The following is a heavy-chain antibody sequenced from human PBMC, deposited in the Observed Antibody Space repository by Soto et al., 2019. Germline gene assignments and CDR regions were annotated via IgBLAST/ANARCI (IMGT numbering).Heavy chain of an antibody. V-gene: IGHV4-39*01. CDR2: VYCSGRT. Sequence: QLQLQESGPGLVKPSETLSLTCTVSGGSISSCSYYWGWVRQPPGKGPECIGSVYCSGRTYYNPSLKSRVTISVDTSKNQFSLKLSSVTAADTAVYYCANTYYDILTGYHDAFDIWGQGTMVTVSS. CDR1: GGSISSCSYY. J-gene: IGHJ3*02. CDR3: ANTYYDILTGYHDAFDI. D-gene: IGHD3-9*01.